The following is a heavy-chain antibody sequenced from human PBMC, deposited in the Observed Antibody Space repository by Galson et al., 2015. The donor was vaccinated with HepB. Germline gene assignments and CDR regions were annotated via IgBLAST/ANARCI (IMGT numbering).Heavy chain of an antibody. CDR3: AREDPRTYNWFDP. V-gene: IGHV3-33*01. CDR1: GFTFSSYG. J-gene: IGHJ5*02. CDR2: IWYDGSNK. Sequence: SLRLSCAASGFTFSSYGMHWVRQAPGKGLEWVAVIWYDGSNKYYADSAKGRFTISRDNSKNTLYLQMNSLRAEDTAVYYCAREDPRTYNWFDPWGQGILVTVSS.